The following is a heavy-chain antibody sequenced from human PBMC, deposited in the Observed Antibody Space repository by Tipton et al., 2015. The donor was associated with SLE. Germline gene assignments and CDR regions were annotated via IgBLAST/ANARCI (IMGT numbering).Heavy chain of an antibody. D-gene: IGHD2-15*01. V-gene: IGHV3-30*04. CDR1: GFTFNNYA. Sequence: SLRLSCAASGFTFNNYAMHWVRQAPGKGLEWVAVISYDGSNKYYADSVKGRFTVSRANSKNTVFLLMNSLRTEDTAVYYCARDPRLLPYYMDVWGEGTTVTVSS. CDR2: ISYDGSNK. J-gene: IGHJ6*03. CDR3: ARDPRLLPYYMDV.